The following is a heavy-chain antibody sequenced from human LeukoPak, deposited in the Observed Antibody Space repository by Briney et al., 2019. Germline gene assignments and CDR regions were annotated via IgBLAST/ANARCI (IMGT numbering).Heavy chain of an antibody. CDR1: RFSFSSYW. Sequence: GGSLRLSCAASRFSFSSYWMHWVRQPPGKGLVWVSRIKSDGSSTTYTASVQGRFTISRDNAKNTLYLQMNSLRGEDTAVYYCASDRSYAMDVWGQGTTVTVSS. J-gene: IGHJ6*02. CDR3: ASDRSYAMDV. CDR2: IKSDGSST. V-gene: IGHV3-74*01.